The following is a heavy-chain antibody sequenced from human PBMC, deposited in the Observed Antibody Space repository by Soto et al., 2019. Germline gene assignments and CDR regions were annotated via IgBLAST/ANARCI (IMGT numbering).Heavy chain of an antibody. V-gene: IGHV1-69*12. CDR3: ARDKTGTNYYNGLDV. D-gene: IGHD1-1*01. CDR1: GGTFNTYA. Sequence: QVQLVQSGAAVKKPGSSVKVSCKASGGTFNTYAISWVRQAPGQGLEWMGGIIPIFNTPNYAERFQGRVTITADESTSTAYMELSRLRSEDTALYYCARDKTGTNYYNGLDVWGQGTTVTVSS. J-gene: IGHJ6*02. CDR2: IIPIFNTP.